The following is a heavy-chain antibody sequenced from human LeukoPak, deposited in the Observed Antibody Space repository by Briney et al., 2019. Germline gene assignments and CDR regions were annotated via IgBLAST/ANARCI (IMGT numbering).Heavy chain of an antibody. Sequence: PGGSLRLSCAASGFTFSTYSMNWVRQAPGKGLERVSYISSSSSVIYYADSVKGRFAISRDNAKNSLYLQMNSLRAEDTAVYYCARTGIWSGYSLDFWGHGTLVIVSS. CDR1: GFTFSTYS. CDR2: ISSSSSVI. D-gene: IGHD3-3*01. V-gene: IGHV3-48*01. J-gene: IGHJ5*01. CDR3: ARTGIWSGYSLDF.